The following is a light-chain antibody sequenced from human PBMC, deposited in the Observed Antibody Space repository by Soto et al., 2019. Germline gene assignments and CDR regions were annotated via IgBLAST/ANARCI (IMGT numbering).Light chain of an antibody. V-gene: IGKV1-27*01. CDR3: QSYNSAPRT. CDR2: AAS. J-gene: IGKJ1*01. CDR1: QDIGNS. Sequence: IQMTQSPSSLSASIGDRVTITCRASQDIGNSLAWYQQKPGKVPKVLIYAASTLQSGVPSRFSGSGSGTDFTLNVSSLQPEDGASYYCQSYNSAPRTFGKGTRVEVK.